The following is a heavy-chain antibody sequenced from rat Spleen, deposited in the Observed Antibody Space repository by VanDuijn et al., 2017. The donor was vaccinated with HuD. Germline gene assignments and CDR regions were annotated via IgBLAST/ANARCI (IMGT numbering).Heavy chain of an antibody. J-gene: IGHJ2*01. V-gene: IGHV2-47*01. CDR3: TIHPRY. CDR2: IWSNGGT. CDR1: GLSLPSNS. Sequence: QVQLRESGPGLVQPSQTLSLTCTVSGLSLPSNSVSWIRQPPGKGLEWMAVIWSNGGTDYNSALKSRLSISRDTYKNQVFLKMNSLQTDDTGTYYCTIHPRYWGQGVMVTVSS. D-gene: IGHD3-1*01.